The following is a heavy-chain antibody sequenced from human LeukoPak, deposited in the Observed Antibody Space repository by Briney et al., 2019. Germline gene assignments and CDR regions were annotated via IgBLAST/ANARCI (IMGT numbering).Heavy chain of an antibody. D-gene: IGHD1-26*01. J-gene: IGHJ3*02. CDR2: ISWNSGSI. V-gene: IGHV3-9*01. CDR3: AKDILPRAWELLIAFDI. CDR1: GFTFDDYA. Sequence: GGSLRLSCAASGFTFDDYAMPWVRQAPGKGLEWVSGISWNSGSIGYADSVKGRFTISRDNAKNSLYLQMNSLRAEDTALYYCAKDILPRAWELLIAFDIWGQGTMVTVSS.